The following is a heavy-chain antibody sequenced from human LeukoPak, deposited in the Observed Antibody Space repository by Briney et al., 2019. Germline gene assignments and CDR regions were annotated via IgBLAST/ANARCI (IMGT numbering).Heavy chain of an antibody. CDR2: INHRGST. Sequence: SETLSLTCAVYSGTFSGYYWSWIRQPPGKGLEWIGEINHRGSTNYNPSLKSRVTISVDTSKNQFSLKLSSVTAADTAVYYCARDGWGLPAQDAFDIWGQGTMVTVSS. V-gene: IGHV4-34*01. CDR3: ARDGWGLPAQDAFDI. J-gene: IGHJ3*02. D-gene: IGHD2-2*01. CDR1: SGTFSGYY.